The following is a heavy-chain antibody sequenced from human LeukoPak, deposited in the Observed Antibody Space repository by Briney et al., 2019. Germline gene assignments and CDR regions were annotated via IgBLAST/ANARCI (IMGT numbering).Heavy chain of an antibody. V-gene: IGHV3-72*01. Sequence: PGGSLRLSCAASGFTFSDHYMDWVRQAPGKGLEWVGRTRNKANSYTTEYAASVKGRFTISRDDSKNSLYLQMNSLKTEDTAVYYCARAPRRTYYYYMDVWGKGTTVTVSS. J-gene: IGHJ6*03. CDR2: TRNKANSYTT. CDR1: GFTFSDHY. CDR3: ARAPRRTYYYYMDV.